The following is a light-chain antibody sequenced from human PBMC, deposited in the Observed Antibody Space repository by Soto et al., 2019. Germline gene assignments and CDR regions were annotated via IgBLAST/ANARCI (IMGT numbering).Light chain of an antibody. J-gene: IGKJ4*01. Sequence: DIVMTQSPDSLAVSLGETATINCKSSQSILYSSNNKNYLTWYQQKPGQPPKLLIYWASTRESGVPDRFSGSGSVKDFTLTIRRLQAEDVAVYYCQQYYSSPLTFGGGTKVEIK. V-gene: IGKV4-1*01. CDR2: WAS. CDR3: QQYYSSPLT. CDR1: QSILYSSNNKNY.